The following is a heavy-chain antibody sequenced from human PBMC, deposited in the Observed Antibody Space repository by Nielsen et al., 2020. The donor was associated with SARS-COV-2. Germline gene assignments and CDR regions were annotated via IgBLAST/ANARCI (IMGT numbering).Heavy chain of an antibody. D-gene: IGHD5-18*01. V-gene: IGHV4-34*01. Sequence: SETLSLTCAVYGGSFSGYYWSWIRQPPGKGLEWIGEINHSGSTNYNPSLKSRVTISVDTSKNQFSLKLSSVTAADTAVYYCARDQAGGYSYGSRKFHRPYYLDYWGQGTLVTVSS. J-gene: IGHJ4*02. CDR2: INHSGST. CDR3: ARDQAGGYSYGSRKFHRPYYLDY. CDR1: GGSFSGYY.